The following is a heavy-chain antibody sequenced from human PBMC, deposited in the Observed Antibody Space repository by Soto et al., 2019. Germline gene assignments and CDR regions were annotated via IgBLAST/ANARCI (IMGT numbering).Heavy chain of an antibody. CDR2: IWYDGSNK. V-gene: IGHV3-33*01. CDR1: GFTFSSYG. CDR3: GRDNGSGHAQPRPLAY. Sequence: QVQLVESGGGVVQPGRSLRLSCAASGFTFSSYGMHWVRQAPGKGLEWVAVIWYDGSNKYYADSVKGRFTISRDNSKNTLYLQMNGLGAEDRVVYYWGRDNGSGHAQPRPLAYWGQGTLVTVPS. J-gene: IGHJ4*02. D-gene: IGHD5-12*01.